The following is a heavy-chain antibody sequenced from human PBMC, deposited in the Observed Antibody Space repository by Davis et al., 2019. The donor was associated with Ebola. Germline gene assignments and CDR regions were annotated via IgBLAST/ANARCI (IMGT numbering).Heavy chain of an antibody. Sequence: APVKVSCKASGYTFTSYGISWVRQAPGQGLEWMGWISAYNGNTNYAQKLQGRVTMTTDTSTSTAYMEVRSLRSDDTAVYYCARDRGMVAAYLIDYWGQGTLVTVSS. J-gene: IGHJ4*02. D-gene: IGHD1-26*01. CDR3: ARDRGMVAAYLIDY. CDR2: ISAYNGNT. CDR1: GYTFTSYG. V-gene: IGHV1-18*01.